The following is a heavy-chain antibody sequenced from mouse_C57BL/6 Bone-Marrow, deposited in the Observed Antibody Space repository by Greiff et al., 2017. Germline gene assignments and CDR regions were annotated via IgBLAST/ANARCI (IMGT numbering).Heavy chain of an antibody. CDR3: ARNWDGGFAY. D-gene: IGHD4-1*01. CDR1: GYAFTNYL. V-gene: IGHV1-54*01. J-gene: IGHJ3*01. Sequence: QVQLQQPGAELVKPGASVKVSCKASGYAFTNYLIEWVKQRPGQGLEWIGVINPGSGGTNYNEKFKGKATLTADKSSSTAYMQLSSLTSEDSAVYFCARNWDGGFAYWGQGTLVTVSA. CDR2: INPGSGGT.